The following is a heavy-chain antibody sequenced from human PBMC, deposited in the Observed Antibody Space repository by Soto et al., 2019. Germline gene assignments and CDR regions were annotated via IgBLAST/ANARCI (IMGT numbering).Heavy chain of an antibody. CDR1: GFSLSSTRMA. Sequence: QITLKESGPTLVKPTQTLTLTCTFSGFSLSSTRMAVGWIRQPPGKALEWLALIYWDDDKRYSPFLKSRLTIANLPXXNQVVLTMSNMDPVDTARYYCAHIVVAGLGYYFDYWGQGTLVTVSS. V-gene: IGHV2-5*02. CDR3: AHIVVAGLGYYFDY. J-gene: IGHJ4*02. CDR2: IYWDDDK. D-gene: IGHD6-19*01.